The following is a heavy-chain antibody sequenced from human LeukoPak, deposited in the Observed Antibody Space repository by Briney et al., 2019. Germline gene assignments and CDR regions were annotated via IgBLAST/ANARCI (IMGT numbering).Heavy chain of an antibody. CDR1: GGSISSYY. V-gene: IGHV4-59*01. CDR3: ARDSPPSSSGWYGNGMDV. Sequence: SETLSLTCTVSGGSISSYYWSWIRQPPGKGLEWIGYIYYSGSTNYNPSLKSRVTISVDTSKNQFSLKLSSVTAADTAVYYCARDSPPSSSGWYGNGMDVWGQETTVTVSS. D-gene: IGHD6-19*01. CDR2: IYYSGST. J-gene: IGHJ6*02.